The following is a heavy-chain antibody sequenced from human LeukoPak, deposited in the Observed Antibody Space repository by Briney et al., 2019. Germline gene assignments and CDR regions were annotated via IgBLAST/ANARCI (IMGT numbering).Heavy chain of an antibody. J-gene: IGHJ3*02. CDR1: GYSISSGYY. V-gene: IGHV4-38-2*02. CDR3: ARVTGFLPDSSGYFHDAFDI. D-gene: IGHD3-22*01. CDR2: IYHSGST. Sequence: PSETLSLTCTVSGYSISSGYYWGWIRQPPGKGLEWIGSIYHSGSTYYNPSLKSRVTISVDTSKNQFSLKLSSVTAADTAVYYCARVTGFLPDSSGYFHDAFDIWGQGTMVTVSS.